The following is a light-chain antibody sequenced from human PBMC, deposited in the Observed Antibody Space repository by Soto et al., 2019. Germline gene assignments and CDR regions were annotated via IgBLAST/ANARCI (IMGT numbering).Light chain of an antibody. CDR1: QSVSSF. CDR2: DVI. CDR3: QHRRNWPWT. Sequence: EIVLTQSPATLSLSPGERATLSCRASQSVSSFLGWYQQKPGQAPRLLIYDVINRATGIPARFSGSGSGTDFTLTISSLEPEDFAIYYCQHRRNWPWTFGQGTKVDIK. V-gene: IGKV3-11*01. J-gene: IGKJ1*01.